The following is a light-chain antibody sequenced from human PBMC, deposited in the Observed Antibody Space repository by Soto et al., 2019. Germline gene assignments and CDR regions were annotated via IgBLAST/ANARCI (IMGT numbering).Light chain of an antibody. Sequence: EIVLTQSPATLSLSPGERATLSCRASQSVSSYLAWYQQKPGQAPRLLIYDASNRATGIPARFSGSGSETDFTLTISSLEPEDFAVYYCQQRNIWPLTFGGGTKVEIK. J-gene: IGKJ4*01. CDR2: DAS. CDR1: QSVSSY. CDR3: QQRNIWPLT. V-gene: IGKV3-11*01.